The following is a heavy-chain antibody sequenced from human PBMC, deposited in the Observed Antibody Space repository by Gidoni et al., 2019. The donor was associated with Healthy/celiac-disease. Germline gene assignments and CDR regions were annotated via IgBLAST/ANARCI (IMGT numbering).Heavy chain of an antibody. V-gene: IGHV3-15*01. CDR3: TTDAEWGIEYGAGFDY. CDR1: GFTFSTAW. CDR2: IKSKTDGGTT. J-gene: IGHJ4*02. D-gene: IGHD6-13*01. Sequence: EVQLVESGGGLVKPGGSLRLSCAASGFTFSTAWMSWVRQAPGKGLEWVGRIKSKTDGGTTDYAAPVKGRFTISRDDSKNTLYLQMNSLKTEDTAVYYCTTDAEWGIEYGAGFDYWGQGTLVTVSS.